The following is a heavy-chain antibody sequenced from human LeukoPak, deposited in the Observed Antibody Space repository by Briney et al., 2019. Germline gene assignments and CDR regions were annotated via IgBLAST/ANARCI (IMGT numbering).Heavy chain of an antibody. D-gene: IGHD3-16*02. Sequence: SVKVSCKASGGTFSSYAISWVRQAPGQGLEWMGGIIPIFGTANYAQKFQGRVTITADKSTSTAYMELSSLRSEDTAVYYCARGNLDLYDYVWGSYPDWCDPWGQGTLVTVSS. J-gene: IGHJ5*02. CDR1: GGTFSSYA. V-gene: IGHV1-69*06. CDR2: IIPIFGTA. CDR3: ARGNLDLYDYVWGSYPDWCDP.